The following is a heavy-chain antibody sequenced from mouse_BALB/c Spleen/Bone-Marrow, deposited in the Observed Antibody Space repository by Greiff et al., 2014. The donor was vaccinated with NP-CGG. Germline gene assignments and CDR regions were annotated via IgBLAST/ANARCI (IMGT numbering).Heavy chain of an antibody. D-gene: IGHD1-1*01. CDR2: INPDSSTI. V-gene: IGHV4-1*02. CDR1: GFDFSRYW. J-gene: IGHJ2*01. Sequence: EVQLQESGGGLVQPGGSLKLSCAASGFDFSRYWMSWVRQAPGKGLEWIGEINPDSSTINYTPSLKDKFIISRDNAKNTLYLRMSKVRSEDTALYYRARLYYYGLQDYWGQGTTLTVSS. CDR3: ARLYYYGLQDY.